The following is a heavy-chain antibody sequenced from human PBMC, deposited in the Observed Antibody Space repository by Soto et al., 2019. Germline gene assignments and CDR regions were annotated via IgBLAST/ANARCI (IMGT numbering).Heavy chain of an antibody. D-gene: IGHD2-15*01. V-gene: IGHV3-64*01. Sequence: EVQLVESGGGLVQPGGSLRLSCAASGFAFSRHGLHWVRQAPGKGLEYVSAISGDAFSTYYANSVKGRFTISRDNSKKTMYLQMGSLETEDTAVYYCAREKAAFDAFDIWGQGTMVTVSS. CDR1: GFAFSRHG. CDR3: AREKAAFDAFDI. CDR2: ISGDAFST. J-gene: IGHJ3*02.